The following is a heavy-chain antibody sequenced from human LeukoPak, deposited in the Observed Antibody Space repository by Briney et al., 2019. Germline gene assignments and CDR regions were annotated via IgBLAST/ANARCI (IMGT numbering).Heavy chain of an antibody. CDR1: GFTFSSYA. Sequence: GGSLRLSCAASGFTFSSYAMSWVRQAPGKGLEWVSAISGSGGSTYYADSVKGRFTISRDNSKNTLYLQMNSLRAEDTAVYYCAKGSMGGSYYRYFDYWGQGTLVTVSS. D-gene: IGHD1-26*01. CDR3: AKGSMGGSYYRYFDY. V-gene: IGHV3-23*01. J-gene: IGHJ4*02. CDR2: ISGSGGST.